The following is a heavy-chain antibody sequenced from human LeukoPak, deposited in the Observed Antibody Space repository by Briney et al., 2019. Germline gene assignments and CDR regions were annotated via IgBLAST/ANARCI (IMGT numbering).Heavy chain of an antibody. V-gene: IGHV3-23*01. Sequence: GGSLRLSCVASGFSFSTYGMTWVRQAPGKGLEWVSGITVSGGTTYYTDSVKGQFTISRDNSKNTLYLQMNSLRAEDAAVYYCAKVWDTYYYDSSGSFDYWGQGTLVTVSS. CDR2: ITVSGGTT. CDR1: GFSFSTYG. D-gene: IGHD3-22*01. J-gene: IGHJ4*02. CDR3: AKVWDTYYYDSSGSFDY.